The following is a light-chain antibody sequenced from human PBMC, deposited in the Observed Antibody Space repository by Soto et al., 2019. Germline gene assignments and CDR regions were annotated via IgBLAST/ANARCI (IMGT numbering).Light chain of an antibody. V-gene: IGLV2-14*01. CDR3: SSYTSSSPYV. J-gene: IGLJ1*01. Sequence: SPLSQPASVTGTPGHLITICCTGTSSDVGGYDYVSWYQQHPGKAPKLMIYEVSNRPSGVSNRFSGSKSGNTASLTISGLQAEDEADYYCSSYTSSSPYVFGTGTKAPVL. CDR2: EVS. CDR1: SSDVGGYDY.